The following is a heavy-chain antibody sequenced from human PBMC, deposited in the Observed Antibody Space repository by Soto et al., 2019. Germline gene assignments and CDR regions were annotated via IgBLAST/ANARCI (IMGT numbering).Heavy chain of an antibody. D-gene: IGHD1-1*01. CDR3: ARKDAYNSRADY. J-gene: IGHJ4*01. CDR2: IXHXGXX. V-gene: IGHV4-34*01. Sequence: SETLSLTCNVSGGSFSGYYWTWIRQPPGKGLEWIGEIXHXGXXXYXXSLKSRVTISVDTSENQFSLKLTSVTAADTAVYYCARKDAYNSRADYWGHGTLVTVSS. CDR1: GGSFSGYY.